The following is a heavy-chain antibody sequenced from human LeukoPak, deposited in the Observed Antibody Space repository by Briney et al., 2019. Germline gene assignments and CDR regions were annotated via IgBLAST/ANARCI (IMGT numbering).Heavy chain of an antibody. CDR1: GYTFTSYG. Sequence: GASVKVSCKASGYTFTSYGISWVRQAPGRGLEWMGWISAYNGNTNYAQKLQGRVTMTTDTSTSTAYMELRSLRSDDTAVYYCARYRPIVTMVRGVIQDYWGQGTLVTVSS. V-gene: IGHV1-18*01. J-gene: IGHJ4*02. CDR3: ARYRPIVTMVRGVIQDY. CDR2: ISAYNGNT. D-gene: IGHD3-10*01.